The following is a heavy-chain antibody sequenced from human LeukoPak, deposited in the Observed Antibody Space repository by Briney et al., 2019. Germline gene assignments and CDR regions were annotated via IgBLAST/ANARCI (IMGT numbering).Heavy chain of an antibody. CDR1: GGSISSYY. J-gene: IGHJ4*02. CDR2: IYYSGST. Sequence: PSETLSLTCTVSGGSISSYYWSWIRQPPGKGLEWIGYIYYSGSTNYNPSLKSRVTISVDTSKNQFSLKLSSVTAADTAVYYCARGDGSYLGGDYWGQGTLVTVSS. D-gene: IGHD1-26*01. CDR3: ARGDGSYLGGDY. V-gene: IGHV4-59*01.